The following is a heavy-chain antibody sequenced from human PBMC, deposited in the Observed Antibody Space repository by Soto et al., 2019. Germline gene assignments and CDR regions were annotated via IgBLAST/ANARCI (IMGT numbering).Heavy chain of an antibody. CDR1: GFIFSDYA. V-gene: IGHV3-30-3*01. CDR2: ISPAGTNQ. Sequence: EGALRLSCVASGFIFSDYAMHWARQAPGKGLEWVALISPAGTNQYYADSAKGRFTISRDNSKNTLYLQMNSLRPEDTGLYYCARENSRISPRPFQHSGHGPLVTVSS. CDR3: ARENSRISPRPFQH. J-gene: IGHJ1*01. D-gene: IGHD6-6*01.